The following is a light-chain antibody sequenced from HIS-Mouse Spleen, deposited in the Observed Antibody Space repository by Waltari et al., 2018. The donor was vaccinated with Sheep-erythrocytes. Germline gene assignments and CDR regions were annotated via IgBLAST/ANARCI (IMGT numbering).Light chain of an antibody. CDR2: EAS. J-gene: IGLJ3*02. CDR3: CSYAGSSTPWV. CDR1: SSDVGSYNL. V-gene: IGLV2-23*01. Sequence: QSALTQPASVSGSPGQSITISCTGTSSDVGSYNLVSWYQQHPGKAPKLMIYEASKRSSGVSNRLSGSKSGNTASRTISGLQAEDEADYYCCSYAGSSTPWVFGGGTKLTVL.